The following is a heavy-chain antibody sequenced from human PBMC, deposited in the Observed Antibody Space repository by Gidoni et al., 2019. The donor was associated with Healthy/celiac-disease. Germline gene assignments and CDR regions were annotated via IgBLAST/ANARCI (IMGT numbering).Heavy chain of an antibody. D-gene: IGHD3-10*01. CDR3: AREPGGFDL. Sequence: EVQLVESGGGVVQPGGSLRLSCAAHGFTFSSYRMNWVRQAPGKGLEWVSCLSSSSSTIYYAVSVKCRFTISRDNAKNSLYPQMNILRAEDTAVYSCAREPGGFDLWGRGTLVTVSS. CDR1: GFTFSSYR. V-gene: IGHV3-48*04. J-gene: IGHJ2*01. CDR2: LSSSSSTI.